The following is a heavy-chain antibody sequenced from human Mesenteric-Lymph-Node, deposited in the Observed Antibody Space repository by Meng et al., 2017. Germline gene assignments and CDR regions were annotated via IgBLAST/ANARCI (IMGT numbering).Heavy chain of an antibody. Sequence: QVQLGGFGGGLVKAGGSLRLSCAASGFTFIDYYMTWIRQPPGQGLEWLASISPTSGSLYYADSVKGRFSISRDNAKNSLSLQMNGLRVQDTAVYYCARDHGFLNWFDPWGQGTLVTVSS. J-gene: IGHJ5*02. D-gene: IGHD2/OR15-2a*01. CDR3: ARDHGFLNWFDP. CDR1: GFTFIDYY. V-gene: IGHV3-11*04. CDR2: ISPTSGSL.